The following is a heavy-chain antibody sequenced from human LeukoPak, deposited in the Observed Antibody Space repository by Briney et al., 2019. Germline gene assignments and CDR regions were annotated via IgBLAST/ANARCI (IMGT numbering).Heavy chain of an antibody. J-gene: IGHJ4*02. CDR1: GFTFSNYW. D-gene: IGHD3-22*01. CDR2: ISGSGGST. Sequence: GGSLRLSCAASGFTFSNYWMSWVRQAPGKGLEWVSAISGSGGSTYYADSVKGRFTISRDNSKNTLYLQMNSLRAEDTAVYYCACLARYDSSDYWGQGTLVTVSS. CDR3: ACLARYDSSDY. V-gene: IGHV3-23*01.